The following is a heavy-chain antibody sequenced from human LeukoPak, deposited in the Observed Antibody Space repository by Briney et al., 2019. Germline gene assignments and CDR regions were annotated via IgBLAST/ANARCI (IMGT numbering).Heavy chain of an antibody. CDR2: IIPIFGTA. CDR1: GGTFSSYA. CDR3: AAYSSSSKPLDY. J-gene: IGHJ4*02. Sequence: ASVKASCKASGGTFSSYAISWVRQAPGQGLEWMGGIIPIFGTANYAHKFQGRVTITTDESTSTAYMELSSLRSEDTAVYYCAAYSSSSKPLDYWGQGTLVTVSS. V-gene: IGHV1-69*05. D-gene: IGHD6-6*01.